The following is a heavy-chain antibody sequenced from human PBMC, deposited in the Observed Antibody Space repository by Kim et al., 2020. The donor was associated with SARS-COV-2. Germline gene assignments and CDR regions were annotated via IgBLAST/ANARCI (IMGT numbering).Heavy chain of an antibody. V-gene: IGHV3-30*04. J-gene: IGHJ3*02. CDR3: VSSTYRTYVFGPFHM. CDR2: ISYDGGSK. CDR1: GFTFGNHA. D-gene: IGHD3-10*02. Sequence: GGSLRLSCAASGFTFGNHAMHWVRQAPGKGLEWVAIISYDGGSKYYRDSVKGRYTISRDNSENTLFLHMNSLTTEDAAVYFCVSSTYRTYVFGPFHMWGQGTMVTVSS.